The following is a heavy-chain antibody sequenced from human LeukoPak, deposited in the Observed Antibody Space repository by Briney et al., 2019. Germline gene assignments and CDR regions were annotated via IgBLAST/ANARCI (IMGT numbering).Heavy chain of an antibody. V-gene: IGHV3-7*03. J-gene: IGHJ4*02. CDR1: GFTFSSYW. CDR3: ARHGRRLVVPAASDY. CDR2: IKQDGSEK. D-gene: IGHD2-2*01. Sequence: GGSLRLSCAASGFTFSSYWMSWVRQAPGKGLEWVANIKQDGSEKYYVDSVKGRFTISRDNAKNSLYLQMNSLRAEDTAVYYCARHGRRLVVPAASDYWGQGTLVTVSS.